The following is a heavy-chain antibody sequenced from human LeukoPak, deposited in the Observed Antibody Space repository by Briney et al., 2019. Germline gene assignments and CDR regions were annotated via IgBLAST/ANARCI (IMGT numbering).Heavy chain of an antibody. CDR2: IFPSGGEI. J-gene: IGHJ4*02. V-gene: IGHV3-23*01. D-gene: IGHD6-19*01. CDR3: ARVGYSSAWRAPDFDY. Sequence: GGSLRLSCAASGFTFSTFAMIWVRQPPGKGLEWVSSIFPSGGEIHYADSVRGRFTISRDNSKNTLYLQMNSLRADDTAVYYCARVGYSSAWRAPDFDYWGQGTLVTVSS. CDR1: GFTFSTFA.